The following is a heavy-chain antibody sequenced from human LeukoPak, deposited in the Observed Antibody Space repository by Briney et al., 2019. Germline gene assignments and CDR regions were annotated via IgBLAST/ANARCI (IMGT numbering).Heavy chain of an antibody. V-gene: IGHV3-30*02. D-gene: IGHD6-13*01. CDR2: IRYDGSDK. CDR3: AKPGDSSSWYGLKH. CDR1: AFIFSSYG. Sequence: PGGSLRLSCAASAFIFSSYGMHWVRQAPGKGLEWVAFIRYDGSDKYYADSVKGRFTISRDNSKNTLYLQMNSLRAEDTAVYYCAKPGDSSSWYGLKHWGQGTLVTVSS. J-gene: IGHJ1*01.